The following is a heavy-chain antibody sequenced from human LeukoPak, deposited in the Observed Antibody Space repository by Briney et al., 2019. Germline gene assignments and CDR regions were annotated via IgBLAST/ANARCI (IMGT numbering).Heavy chain of an antibody. D-gene: IGHD6-19*01. CDR2: ISGSGGST. V-gene: IGHV3-23*01. Sequence: PGGSLRLSCAASGFTFSSYAMSWVRQAPGKGLEWVSAISGSGGSTYYADSVKGRFAISRDNSKNTLYLQMNSLRAEDTAVYYCAKDGMVYREWLVDYYYYYMDVWGKGTTVTVSS. J-gene: IGHJ6*03. CDR3: AKDGMVYREWLVDYYYYYMDV. CDR1: GFTFSSYA.